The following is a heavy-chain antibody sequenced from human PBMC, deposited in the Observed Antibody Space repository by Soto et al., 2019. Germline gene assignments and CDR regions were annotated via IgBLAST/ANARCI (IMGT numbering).Heavy chain of an antibody. Sequence: SETLALTCAVSGGSISSSNWWSWVRQPPGKGLEWIGEIYHSGSTNYNPSLKSRVTISVDKSKNQFSLKLSSVTAADTAVYYFARGKAAGRGYFDSWGQRTPVTVSS. CDR2: IYHSGST. CDR1: GGSISSSNW. J-gene: IGHJ4*02. D-gene: IGHD6-25*01. V-gene: IGHV4-4*02. CDR3: ARGKAAGRGYFDS.